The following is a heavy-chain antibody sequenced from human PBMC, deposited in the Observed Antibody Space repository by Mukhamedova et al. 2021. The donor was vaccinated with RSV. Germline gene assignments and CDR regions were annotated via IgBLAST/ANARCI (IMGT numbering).Heavy chain of an antibody. CDR2: GGTT. CDR3: ARNKGHCDGGSCFPCDY. D-gene: IGHD2-15*01. V-gene: IGHV4-39*01. Sequence: GGTTYYNPSLRSRVTISVDTSKNQFSLKMTSVTAADTAVYYCARNKGHCDGGSCFPCDYWGQGILVTVSS. J-gene: IGHJ4*02.